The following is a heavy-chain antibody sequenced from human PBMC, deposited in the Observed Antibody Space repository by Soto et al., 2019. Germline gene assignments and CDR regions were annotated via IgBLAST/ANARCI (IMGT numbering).Heavy chain of an antibody. CDR2: IKSKTDRGTT. CDR3: TTAMDLGESSLSLHFDY. V-gene: IGHV3-15*01. J-gene: IGHJ4*02. Sequence: EVQLVESGGGLVKPGGSLSLYCAASGFSFSYAWMSWVRQAPGKGLEWVGRIKSKTDRGTTDYAAPVKGRFTISRDDLKNTLFLQMNSLKTEDTAVYYCTTAMDLGESSLSLHFDYWVQGTLVTVSS. CDR1: GFSFSYAW. D-gene: IGHD3-16*02.